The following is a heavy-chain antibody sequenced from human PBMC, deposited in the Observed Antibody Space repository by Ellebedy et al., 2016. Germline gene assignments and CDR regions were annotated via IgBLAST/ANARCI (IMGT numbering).Heavy chain of an antibody. J-gene: IGHJ4*02. CDR2: INGGTGNT. V-gene: IGHV1-3*01. D-gene: IGHD2-21*02. Sequence: ASVKVSCKASGYTFTDYAMHWVRQAPGQRLEWLAWINGGTGNTKYSQKFQGRVTSSRDASANIAYMELRRLRSEDTAVYFCARSEAFCGGDCYRSFDYWGQGTLVTVSS. CDR1: GYTFTDYA. CDR3: ARSEAFCGGDCYRSFDY.